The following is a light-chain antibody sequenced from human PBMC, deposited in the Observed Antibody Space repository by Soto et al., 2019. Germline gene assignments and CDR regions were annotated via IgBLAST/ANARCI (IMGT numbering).Light chain of an antibody. CDR1: QSVGTN. CDR2: DAS. Sequence: EIVLTQSPATLSLSPGERGTLSCGASQSVGTNLAWYQHKPGLAPRLLIYDASTRATGTPDRFSGSGSGTDFTLTISRLEPEDSAVYFCQQYGSLITFGQGTRLEMK. CDR3: QQYGSLIT. J-gene: IGKJ5*01. V-gene: IGKV3D-20*01.